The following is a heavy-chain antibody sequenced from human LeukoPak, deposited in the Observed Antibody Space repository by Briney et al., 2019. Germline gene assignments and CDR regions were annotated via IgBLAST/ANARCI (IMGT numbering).Heavy chain of an antibody. J-gene: IGHJ6*03. CDR1: GYTFTSYG. Sequence: ASVKVSCKASGYTFTSYGISWVRQAPGQGLEWMGWISAYNGNTNYAQKLQGRVTMTTDTSTSTAYMELRSLRSDDTAVYYCARRIRSGSSGWYGRGYYYYYMDVWGKGTTVTVSS. D-gene: IGHD6-19*01. V-gene: IGHV1-18*01. CDR2: ISAYNGNT. CDR3: ARRIRSGSSGWYGRGYYYYYMDV.